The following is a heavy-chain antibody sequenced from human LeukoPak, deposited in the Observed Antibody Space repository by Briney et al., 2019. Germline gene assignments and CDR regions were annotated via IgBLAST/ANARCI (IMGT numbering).Heavy chain of an antibody. Sequence: SGPTLVNPTQTLTLTCTFSGFSLSTSGRCVSWIRQPPGQRLEWLGTVFHRGNTYYNPSFSSRVTMSVDTSKNQFSLSLTSVTAADTAVYFCVRVTFEWWPDSWGQGTLVTVSS. V-gene: IGHV4-38-2*02. CDR2: VFHRGNT. D-gene: IGHD3-3*01. J-gene: IGHJ4*02. CDR1: GFSLSTSGR. CDR3: VRVTFEWWPDS.